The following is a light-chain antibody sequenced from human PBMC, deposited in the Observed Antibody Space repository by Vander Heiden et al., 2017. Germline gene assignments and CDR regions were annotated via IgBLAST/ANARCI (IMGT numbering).Light chain of an antibody. J-gene: IGLJ2*01. V-gene: IGLV3-1*01. Sequence: SYELIQPPSVSVSPGQPASSTCSGDKLGDKYASWCQRKSGQSPVLVIYQDTKRPSGIPGRFSASNSGNTATLTISGTRAMDEDYFYCQKWDANTAIFGGGTKLTVL. CDR3: QKWDANTAI. CDR2: QDT. CDR1: KLGDKY.